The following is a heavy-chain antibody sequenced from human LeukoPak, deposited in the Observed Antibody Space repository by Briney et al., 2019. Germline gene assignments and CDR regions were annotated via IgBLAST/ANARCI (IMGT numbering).Heavy chain of an antibody. Sequence: SETLSLTCSVSGVSFISDYWTWIRQQSPGKGLEWIGYIYYSGSTNYNPSLKSRVTISVDTSKNQFSLKLSSVTAADTAVYYCARSLSRYYYYGMDVWGQGTTVTVSS. V-gene: IGHV4-59*01. J-gene: IGHJ6*02. CDR2: IYYSGST. CDR3: ARSLSRYYYYGMDV. CDR1: GVSFISDY.